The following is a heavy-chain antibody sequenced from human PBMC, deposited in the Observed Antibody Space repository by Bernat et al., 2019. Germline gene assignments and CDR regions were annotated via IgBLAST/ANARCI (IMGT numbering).Heavy chain of an antibody. CDR2: IHHSGST. Sequence: QVQLQQWGAGLLKPSETLSLTCAVYGGSFSGYYWSWIRQPPGKVLEWIGEIHHSGSTNYNPSLKSRVTISVDTSKNQFSLRLSSVTAADTAVYYWARGSYAGFSSRKNVPAFDIWGQGTTVTVSS. D-gene: IGHD6-13*01. V-gene: IGHV4-34*01. CDR1: GGSFSGYY. J-gene: IGHJ3*02. CDR3: ARGSYAGFSSRKNVPAFDI.